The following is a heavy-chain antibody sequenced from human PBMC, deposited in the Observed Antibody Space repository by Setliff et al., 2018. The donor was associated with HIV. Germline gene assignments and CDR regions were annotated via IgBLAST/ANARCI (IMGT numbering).Heavy chain of an antibody. V-gene: IGHV4-39*02. Sequence: SETLSLTCIVSGVSTISSSSSYYWGWIRQPPGKGLEWIGYISHSGITYYNPSLKSRVTISVDTSKNHFSLRLSSVTAADTAVYYCARGHPIVPTGLVSFYFDHWGQGTLVTVSS. CDR1: GVSTISSSSSYY. D-gene: IGHD2-2*01. CDR3: ARGHPIVPTGLVSFYFDH. CDR2: ISHSGIT. J-gene: IGHJ4*02.